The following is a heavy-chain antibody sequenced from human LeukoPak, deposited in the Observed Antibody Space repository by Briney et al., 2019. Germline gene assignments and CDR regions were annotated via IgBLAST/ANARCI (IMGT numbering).Heavy chain of an antibody. V-gene: IGHV4-34*01. J-gene: IGHJ4*02. CDR2: INHSGST. CDR3: ARDRDY. CDR1: GGSFSGYY. Sequence: SETLSLTCAVYGGSFSGYYWSWIRQPPGKGLEWIGEINHSGSTNYNPSLKSRVTISVDTSKNQFSLKLSSVTAADTAVYYCARDRDYWGQGTLVTVSS.